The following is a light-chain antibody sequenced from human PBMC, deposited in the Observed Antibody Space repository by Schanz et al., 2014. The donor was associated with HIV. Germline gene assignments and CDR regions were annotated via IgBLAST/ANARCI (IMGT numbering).Light chain of an antibody. CDR2: GAS. Sequence: EIVLTQSPGTLSLSLGERATLSCRASQSVSSNFLAWYQQKPNQAPRLLIYGASNRATGIPDRFSGSGSGTDFTLTISRLEPEDFAVYYCQQYGSSPWTFGQGTKVEVK. CDR1: QSVSSNF. V-gene: IGKV3-20*01. J-gene: IGKJ1*01. CDR3: QQYGSSPWT.